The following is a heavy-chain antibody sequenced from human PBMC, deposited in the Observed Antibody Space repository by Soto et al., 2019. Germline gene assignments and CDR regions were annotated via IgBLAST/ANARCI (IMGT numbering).Heavy chain of an antibody. Sequence: GASVKVSRKVSGYTLTELSMHWGRQAPGKGLEWMGGFDPEDGETIYAQKFQGRATMTEDTSTDTAYMELSSLRSGDTAVYYCAAPTTVKSRYYFDYWGQGTLVTVSS. V-gene: IGHV1-24*01. CDR2: FDPEDGET. J-gene: IGHJ4*02. CDR1: GYTLTELS. D-gene: IGHD4-4*01. CDR3: AAPTTVKSRYYFDY.